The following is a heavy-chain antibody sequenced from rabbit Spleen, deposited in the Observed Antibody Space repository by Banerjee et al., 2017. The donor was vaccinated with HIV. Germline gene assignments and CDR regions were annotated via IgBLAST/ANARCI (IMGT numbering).Heavy chain of an antibody. CDR3: ARGYTGGWGPYYFNL. D-gene: IGHD4-1*01. Sequence: QQQLEESGGGLVKPGGTLTLTCKASGFSFSFYHYICWVRQAPGKGLEWIACIYSGSGITYYATWAKGRFTSSKASSTTVTLQMTSLTAVDTATYFCARGYTGGWGPYYFNLWGPGTLVTVS. V-gene: IGHV1S45*01. J-gene: IGHJ4*01. CDR1: GFSFSFYHY. CDR2: IYSGSGIT.